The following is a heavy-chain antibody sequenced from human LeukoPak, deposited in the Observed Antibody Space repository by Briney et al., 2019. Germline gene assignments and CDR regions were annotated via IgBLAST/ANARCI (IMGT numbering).Heavy chain of an antibody. V-gene: IGHV4-38-2*01. CDR1: DYSISSGDY. CDR3: ATDMVRGANDY. J-gene: IGHJ4*02. Sequence: KPSETLSLTCAVSDYSISSGDYWGWIRQPPGKGLEWIGSVYHSGSTHYSPSLKSRVTISVDTSKNQFSLKLSSVTAADTAVYYCATDMVRGANDYWGQGTLVTVSS. D-gene: IGHD3-10*01. CDR2: VYHSGST.